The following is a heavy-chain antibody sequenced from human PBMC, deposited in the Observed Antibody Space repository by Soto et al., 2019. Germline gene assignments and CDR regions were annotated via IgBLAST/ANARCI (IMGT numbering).Heavy chain of an antibody. V-gene: IGHV3-30*18. D-gene: IGHD2-8*01. Sequence: PGGSLRLSCAASGFTFSSYGMHWVRQAPGKGLEWVAVISYDGSNKYYADSVKGRFTISRDNSKNTLYLQMNSLRAEDTAVYYCAKDGGDIVLMVYATRYNWFDPWGQGTQVTVSS. CDR1: GFTFSSYG. J-gene: IGHJ5*02. CDR3: AKDGGDIVLMVYATRYNWFDP. CDR2: ISYDGSNK.